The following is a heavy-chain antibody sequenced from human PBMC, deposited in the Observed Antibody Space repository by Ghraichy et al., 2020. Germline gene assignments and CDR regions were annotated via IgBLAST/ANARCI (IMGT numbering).Heavy chain of an antibody. CDR3: ARAELEGRFDY. D-gene: IGHD1-1*01. Sequence: SETLSLTCTVSGGSISSYYWSWIRQPPGKGLEWIGYIYYSGSTNYNPSLKSRVTISVDTSKNQFSLKLSSVTAADTAVYYCARAELEGRFDYWGQGTLVTVSS. CDR2: IYYSGST. J-gene: IGHJ4*02. CDR1: GGSISSYY. V-gene: IGHV4-59*01.